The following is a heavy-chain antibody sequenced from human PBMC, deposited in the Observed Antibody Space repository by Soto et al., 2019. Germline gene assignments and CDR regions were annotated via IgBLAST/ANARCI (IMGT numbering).Heavy chain of an antibody. V-gene: IGHV1-69*02. J-gene: IGHJ3*02. CDR3: ASLLYSSGQSQSAFAI. CDR2: IIPILGIA. D-gene: IGHD6-19*01. Sequence: SSVKVSCKASGGTFSSYTISWVRQAPGQGLEWMGRIIPILGIANYAQKFQGRVTITADKSTSTAYMELSSLRSEDTAVYYCASLLYSSGQSQSAFAIWGQGTMVTVSS. CDR1: GGTFSSYT.